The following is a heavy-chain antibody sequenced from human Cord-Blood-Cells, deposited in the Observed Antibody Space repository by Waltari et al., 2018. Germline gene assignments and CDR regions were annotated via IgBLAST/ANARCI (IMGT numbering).Heavy chain of an antibody. CDR1: GGSISSSRSY. CDR2: IYYSGST. J-gene: IGHJ6*03. CDR3: AGVRGAIAPYYYYYYMDV. D-gene: IGHD3-10*01. V-gene: IGHV4-39*07. Sequence: QLQLQESGPGLVKPSETLSLTCTVPGGSISSSRSYWGWLRQPPGQGLEWIGSIYYSGSTYYNPSLKSRVTISVDTSKNQFSLKLSSVTAADTAVYYCAGVRGAIAPYYYYYYMDVWGKGTTVTVSS.